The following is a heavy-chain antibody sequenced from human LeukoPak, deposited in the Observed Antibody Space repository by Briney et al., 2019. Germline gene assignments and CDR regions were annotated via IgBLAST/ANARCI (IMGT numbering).Heavy chain of an antibody. D-gene: IGHD3-16*02. J-gene: IGHJ3*02. CDR2: INWNGGST. CDR1: GFTFDDYG. V-gene: IGHV3-20*04. Sequence: GGSLRLSCAASGFTFDDYGMSWVRQAPGKGLEWVSGINWNGGSTGYADSVKGRFTISRDNAKNSLCLQMNSLRAEDTALYYCARDSTYYDYVWGSYHGDAFDIWGQGTMVTVSS. CDR3: ARDSTYYDYVWGSYHGDAFDI.